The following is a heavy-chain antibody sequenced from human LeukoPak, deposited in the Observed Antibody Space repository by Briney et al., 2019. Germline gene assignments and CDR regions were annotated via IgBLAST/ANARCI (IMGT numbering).Heavy chain of an antibody. V-gene: IGHV4-59*08. CDR1: GGSISSYY. D-gene: IGHD6-13*01. CDR2: IYYSGST. Sequence: PSETLSLTCTVSGGSISSYYWSWIRQPPGKGLEWIGYIYYSGSTNYNPSLKSRVTISVDTSKNQFFLKLSSVTAADTAVYYCARVTQQQLTDAFNIWGQGTMVTVSS. J-gene: IGHJ3*02. CDR3: ARVTQQQLTDAFNI.